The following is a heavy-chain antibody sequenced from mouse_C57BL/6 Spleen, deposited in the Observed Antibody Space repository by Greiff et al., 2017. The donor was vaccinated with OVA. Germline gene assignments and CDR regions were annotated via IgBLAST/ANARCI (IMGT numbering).Heavy chain of an antibody. V-gene: IGHV1-64*01. CDR1: GYTFTSYW. CDR2: IHPNSGST. D-gene: IGHD1-1*01. J-gene: IGHJ1*03. CDR3: ARRGFYGSSNWYIDV. Sequence: QVQLQQPGAELVKPGASVTLSCKASGYTFTSYWMTWVKQRPGQGLEWIGMIHPNSGSTTYNEKFKSKATLTVDKSSSTAYMQLSSLTSKDAAVYYCARRGFYGSSNWYIDVWGTGTTVTVSS.